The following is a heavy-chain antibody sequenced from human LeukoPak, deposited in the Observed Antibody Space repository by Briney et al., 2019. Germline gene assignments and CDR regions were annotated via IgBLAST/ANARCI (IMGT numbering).Heavy chain of an antibody. Sequence: GGSLRLSCAASGFTFSSYWMSWVRQAPGKGLEWVANIKQDGSEKYYVDSVKGRFTISRDNAKNSLYLQMNSLRAEDTAVYYCARADRSVIPNMEWFDPWGQGTLVTVSS. D-gene: IGHD2-21*01. V-gene: IGHV3-7*05. CDR1: GFTFSSYW. CDR2: IKQDGSEK. CDR3: ARADRSVIPNMEWFDP. J-gene: IGHJ5*02.